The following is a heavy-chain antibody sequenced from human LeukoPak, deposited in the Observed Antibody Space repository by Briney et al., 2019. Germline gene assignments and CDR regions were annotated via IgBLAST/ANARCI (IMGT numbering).Heavy chain of an antibody. CDR3: ARINYDFWSGYCLDY. CDR1: GFTFSSYG. V-gene: IGHV3-30*02. D-gene: IGHD3-3*01. Sequence: GGSLRLSCAASGFTFSSYGMHWVRQAPGKGREWVAFIRYDGSNKYYADSVKGRFTISRDNAKNSLYLQMNSLRAEDTAVYYCARINYDFWSGYCLDYWGQGTLVTVSS. CDR2: IRYDGSNK. J-gene: IGHJ4*02.